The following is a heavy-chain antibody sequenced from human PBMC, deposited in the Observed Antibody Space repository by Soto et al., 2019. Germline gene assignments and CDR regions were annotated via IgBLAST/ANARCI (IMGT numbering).Heavy chain of an antibody. CDR1: GGSFSGYY. Sequence: SETLSLTCAVYGGSFSGYYWSWIRQPPGKGLEWIGEINHSGSTNYNPSLKSRVTISVDTSKNQFSLKLSSVTAADTAVYYCARGAILTGYSYYYGMDVWGQGTTVTVSS. CDR3: ARGAILTGYSYYYGMDV. CDR2: INHSGST. J-gene: IGHJ6*02. D-gene: IGHD3-9*01. V-gene: IGHV4-34*01.